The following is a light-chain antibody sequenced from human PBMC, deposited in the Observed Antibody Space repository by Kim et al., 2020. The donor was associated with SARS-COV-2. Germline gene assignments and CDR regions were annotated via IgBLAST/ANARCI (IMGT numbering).Light chain of an antibody. Sequence: IRLTQSPSTLSASIGDRVSITCRASQSVDRWLAWYQQRPGKAPKLLIYDATDLKSGVPSRFSGRGSGTEFTLTITSLQPDDFGTYCQQYSTYSYSLGQGTKLEI. CDR3: QQYSTYSYS. CDR2: DAT. CDR1: QSVDRW. V-gene: IGKV1-5*01. J-gene: IGKJ2*03.